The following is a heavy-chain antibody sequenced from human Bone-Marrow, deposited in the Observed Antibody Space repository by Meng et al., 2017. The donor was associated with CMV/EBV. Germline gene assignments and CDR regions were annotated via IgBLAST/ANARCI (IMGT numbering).Heavy chain of an antibody. CDR3: ARAEAATGTNDP. D-gene: IGHD1/OR15-1a*01. J-gene: IGHJ5*02. CDR1: GYTFTGYY. Sequence: ASVKVSCKASGYTFTGYYMHWVRQAPGQGLEWMGWINPNSGGTNYAQKFQGRVTMTRDTSISTAYMELSRLRSDDTAVYYCARAEAATGTNDPWGQGTLVTVSS. V-gene: IGHV1-2*02. CDR2: INPNSGGT.